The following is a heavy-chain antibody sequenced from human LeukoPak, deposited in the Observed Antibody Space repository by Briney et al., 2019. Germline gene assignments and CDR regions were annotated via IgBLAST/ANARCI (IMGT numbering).Heavy chain of an antibody. Sequence: GGSLRLSCAASGFSFSGYYMSWIRQAPGKGLEWVSYISSSGTSTNYADSVKGRFTISRDNAKNSLYLQTNSLRVEDTAVYYCARDRGAVTGQYFDYWGQGTLVTVSS. D-gene: IGHD6-19*01. J-gene: IGHJ4*02. CDR3: ARDRGAVTGQYFDY. CDR1: GFSFSGYY. CDR2: ISSSGTST. V-gene: IGHV3-11*01.